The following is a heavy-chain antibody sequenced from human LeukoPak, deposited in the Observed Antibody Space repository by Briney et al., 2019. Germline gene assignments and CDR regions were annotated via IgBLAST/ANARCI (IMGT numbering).Heavy chain of an antibody. CDR2: INHSGST. D-gene: IGHD2-2*01. CDR1: GGSISSGGYY. V-gene: IGHV4-39*07. Sequence: SETLSLTCTVSGGSISSGGYYWSWIRQPPGKGLEWIGEINHSGSTNYNPSLKSRVTISVDTSKNQFSLKLSSVTAADTAVYYCARGRGLGYCSSTSCYYSNWFDPWGQGTLVTVSS. J-gene: IGHJ5*02. CDR3: ARGRGLGYCSSTSCYYSNWFDP.